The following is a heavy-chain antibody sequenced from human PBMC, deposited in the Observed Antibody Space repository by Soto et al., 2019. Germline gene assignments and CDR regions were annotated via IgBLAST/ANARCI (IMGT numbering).Heavy chain of an antibody. Sequence: HPVGSLRLSCAASGFTFSTYAMHWVRQGPGKGLEWVAVISYEGSNQHFADSVKGRFTISRDNSKSTLYLQMNSLRVEDTAVYYCASGHSTSQYFFDYWGQGTLVTVSS. CDR2: ISYEGSNQ. V-gene: IGHV3-30-3*01. CDR1: GFTFSTYA. D-gene: IGHD6-13*01. CDR3: ASGHSTSQYFFDY. J-gene: IGHJ4*02.